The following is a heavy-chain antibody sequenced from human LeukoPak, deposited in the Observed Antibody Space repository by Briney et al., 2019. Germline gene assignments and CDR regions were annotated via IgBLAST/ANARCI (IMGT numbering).Heavy chain of an antibody. Sequence: GSSVKVSCKASGGTFSSYAITWVRQAPGKGLEWMGGFDPEDGETIYAQKFQGRVTMTEDTSTDTAYMELSSLRSEDTAVYYCATARMYYYDSSGYYWGDYWGQGTLVTVSS. CDR3: ATARMYYYDSSGYYWGDY. J-gene: IGHJ4*02. V-gene: IGHV1-24*01. D-gene: IGHD3-22*01. CDR1: GGTFSSYA. CDR2: FDPEDGET.